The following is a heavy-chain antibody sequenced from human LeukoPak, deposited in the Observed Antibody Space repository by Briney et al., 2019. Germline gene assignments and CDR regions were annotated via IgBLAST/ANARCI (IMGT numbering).Heavy chain of an antibody. D-gene: IGHD6-13*01. CDR2: INPNSGGT. CDR3: ARGLYSSSWSNYYYYYMDV. Sequence: ASVKVSCKASGYTFTGYYMHWVRQAPGQGLEWMGWINPNSGGTNYAQKFQGRVTMTRDTSISTAYMELSRLRSDDTAVYYCARGLYSSSWSNYYYYYMDVWGKGTTVTISS. CDR1: GYTFTGYY. V-gene: IGHV1-2*02. J-gene: IGHJ6*03.